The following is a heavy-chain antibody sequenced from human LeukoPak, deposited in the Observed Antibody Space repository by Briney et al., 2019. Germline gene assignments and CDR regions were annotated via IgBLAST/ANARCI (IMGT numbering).Heavy chain of an antibody. Sequence: GGSLRLSCITSGFTFSNYAMTWVRQAPGKGLEWVATISGSGDTSYYADSVRGRYTVSRDNLKNTLYLQTDNLRSEDTAVYYCAKHANSGRAKIDFWGQGTLVIVSS. D-gene: IGHD1-26*01. CDR3: AKHANSGRAKIDF. CDR1: GFTFSNYA. V-gene: IGHV3-23*01. J-gene: IGHJ4*02. CDR2: ISGSGDTS.